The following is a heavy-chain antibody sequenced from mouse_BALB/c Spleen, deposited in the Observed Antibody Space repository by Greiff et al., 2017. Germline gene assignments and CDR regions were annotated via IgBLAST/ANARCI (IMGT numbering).Heavy chain of an antibody. Sequence: EVKVVESGGGLVKPGGSLKLSCAASGFTFSSYAMSWVRQTPEKRLEWVATISSGGSYTYYPDSVKGRFTISRDNAKNTLYLQMSSLRSEDTAMYYCARHRGNYGYAMDYWGQGTSVTVSS. CDR3: ARHRGNYGYAMDY. CDR1: GFTFSSYA. J-gene: IGHJ4*01. CDR2: ISSGGSYT. D-gene: IGHD2-1*01. V-gene: IGHV5-9-3*01.